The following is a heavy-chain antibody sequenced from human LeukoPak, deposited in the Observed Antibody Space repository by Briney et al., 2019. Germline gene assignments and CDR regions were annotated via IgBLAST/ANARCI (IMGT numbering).Heavy chain of an antibody. D-gene: IGHD5-18*01. CDR3: ARDVRGYSYGYSYYYYYMDV. V-gene: IGHV4-34*01. Sequence: SSETLSLTCAVYGGSFSGYYWSWIRQPPGKGLEWIGEINHSGSTNYNPSLKSRVTISVDTSKNQFSLKLSSVTAADTAVYYCARDVRGYSYGYSYYYYYMDVWGKGTTVTVSS. CDR1: GGSFSGYY. J-gene: IGHJ6*03. CDR2: INHSGST.